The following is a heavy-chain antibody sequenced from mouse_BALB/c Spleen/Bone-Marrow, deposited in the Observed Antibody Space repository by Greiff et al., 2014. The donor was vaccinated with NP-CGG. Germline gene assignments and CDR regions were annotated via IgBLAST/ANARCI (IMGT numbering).Heavy chain of an antibody. V-gene: IGHV2-9*02. CDR3: FSYYRYADYAMDY. CDR1: GFSLTSYG. D-gene: IGHD2-14*01. J-gene: IGHJ4*01. Sequence: QVHVKQSGPGLVAPSQSLSITCTVSGFSLTSYGVHWVRQPPGKGLEWLGVIWAGGSTNYISALMSRLSITKDNSKSQVFLKMNSLQTDDTAMYYCFSYYRYADYAMDYWGQGASVTVSS. CDR2: IWAGGST.